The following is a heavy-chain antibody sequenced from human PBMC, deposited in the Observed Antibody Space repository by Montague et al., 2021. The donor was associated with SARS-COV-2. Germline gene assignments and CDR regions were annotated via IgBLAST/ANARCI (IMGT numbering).Heavy chain of an antibody. Sequence: SETLSLTCSVSGGSISDYYWNWSRQRPGKGLEWRGNSYNNTGKTNYNTSFQSRGTISLDTSKNQLSLNLRSVTAADTAPYFCAMSTGYDYYFDCWGLGTLVTVSS. CDR1: GGSISDYY. CDR3: AMSTGYDYYFDC. D-gene: IGHD5-12*01. V-gene: IGHV4-59*01. CDR2: SYNNTGKT. J-gene: IGHJ4*02.